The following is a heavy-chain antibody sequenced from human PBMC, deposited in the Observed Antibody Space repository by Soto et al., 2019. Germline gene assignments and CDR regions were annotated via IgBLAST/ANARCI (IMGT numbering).Heavy chain of an antibody. D-gene: IGHD4-4*01. J-gene: IGHJ4*02. V-gene: IGHV4-30-2*01. CDR2: IYHSGST. Sequence: QLQLQESGSGLVKPSQTLSLTCAVSGGSISSGGYSWSWIRQPPGKGLEWIGYIYHSGSTYYNPSIKSRVTISVDRSKNQCSLKLSSVTAAHTAVYHCARGMTTATTLDYWGQGTLVTVSS. CDR1: GGSISSGGYS. CDR3: ARGMTTATTLDY.